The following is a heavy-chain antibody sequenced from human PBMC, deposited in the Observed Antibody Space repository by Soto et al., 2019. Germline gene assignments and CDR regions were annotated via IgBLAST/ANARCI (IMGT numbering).Heavy chain of an antibody. V-gene: IGHV4-38-2*01. CDR3: ARQGWDIVVVPASITFDP. J-gene: IGHJ5*02. Sequence: SETLSLTCAVSGYSISSGYYWGWIRQPPGKGLEWIGSIYHSGSTYYNPSLKSRVTISVDTSKNQFSLKLSSVTAADTAVYYCARQGWDIVVVPASITFDPWGQGTLVTV. CDR1: GYSISSGYY. D-gene: IGHD2-2*01. CDR2: IYHSGST.